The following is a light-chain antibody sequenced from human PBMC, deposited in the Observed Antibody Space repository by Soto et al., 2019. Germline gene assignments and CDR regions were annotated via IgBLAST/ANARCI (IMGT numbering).Light chain of an antibody. J-gene: IGKJ1*01. Sequence: DIQMTQSPSSLSAFVGDSVTVTCRASQPIGTSLHWYQQRAGKAPKVLISAATKLQSGVPSRFTGGGSGTDFTLTISNLQPEDSETYYCQQGYNTFWTFGRGTKVDIK. CDR3: QQGYNTFWT. V-gene: IGKV1-39*01. CDR1: QPIGTS. CDR2: AAT.